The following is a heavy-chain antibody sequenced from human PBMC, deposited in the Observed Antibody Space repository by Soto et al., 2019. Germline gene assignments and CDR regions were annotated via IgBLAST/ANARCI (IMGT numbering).Heavy chain of an antibody. D-gene: IGHD1-7*01. CDR2: ISAYNGNT. CDR3: ARSGGGNWNSHQLVH. Sequence: ASVKVSCKASGYTFTSYGISWVRQAPGQVLEWMGWISAYNGNTNYAQKLQGRVTMTTDTSTSTAYMELRSLRSDDTAVYYCARSGGGNWNSHQLVHWGQGTLVTVSS. V-gene: IGHV1-18*01. J-gene: IGHJ4*02. CDR1: GYTFTSYG.